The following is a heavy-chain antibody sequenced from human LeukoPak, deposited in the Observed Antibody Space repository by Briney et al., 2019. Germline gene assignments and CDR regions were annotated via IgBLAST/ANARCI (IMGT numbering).Heavy chain of an antibody. CDR1: GFTFSSYW. J-gene: IGHJ4*02. CDR2: LKQDGSEK. V-gene: IGHV3-7*01. Sequence: PGGSLRLSCAASGFTFSSYWMSWVRQAPGKGLEWVANLKQDGSEKYYVDSVKGRFTTSRDNAKNSLYLQMNSLRAEDTAVYYCARVPGEDYFDYWGQGTLVTVSS. CDR3: ARVPGEDYFDY. D-gene: IGHD2-2*01.